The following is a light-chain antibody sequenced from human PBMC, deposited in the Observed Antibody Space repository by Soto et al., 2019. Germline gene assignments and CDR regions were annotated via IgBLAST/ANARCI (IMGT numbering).Light chain of an antibody. J-gene: IGKJ4*01. CDR2: KAS. CDR3: QQYNNYPLT. V-gene: IGKV1-5*03. Sequence: DIQMTQSPSTLSASVGDRVTITCRASQSISTWLAWYQQKPGKAPKLLIYKASSLEGGVPSRFGGSGSGTLFNITISSLHPDDFETYYCQQYNNYPLTFGGGTTVDIK. CDR1: QSISTW.